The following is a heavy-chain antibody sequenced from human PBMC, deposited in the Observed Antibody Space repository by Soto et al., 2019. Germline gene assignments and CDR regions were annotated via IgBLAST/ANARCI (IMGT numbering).Heavy chain of an antibody. CDR2: IYSGGST. CDR3: ARGLYCYDNSVFLPFGY. D-gene: IGHD3-22*01. J-gene: IGHJ4*02. Sequence: EVPLVESGGGLIQPGGSLRLSCAASGFTVSGNYMSWVRQAPGKGLEWVSLIYSGGSTYYADSVKGRFTISRDNSKNTLYLHKNRLRAEDTVVYYCARGLYCYDNSVFLPFGYWGQGDLVTAS. CDR1: GFTVSGNY. V-gene: IGHV3-53*01.